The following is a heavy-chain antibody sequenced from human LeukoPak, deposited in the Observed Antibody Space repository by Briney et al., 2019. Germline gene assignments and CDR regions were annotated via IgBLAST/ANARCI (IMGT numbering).Heavy chain of an antibody. CDR1: GDSVSGNSAT. J-gene: IGHJ5*02. Sequence: SQTLSLTCAISGDSVSGNSATWNWIRQSPSRGLEWLGRIYYRSKWYNDYELSVKSQMSINPDTSKNQFSLQLDSVTPEDTAVYYCTRVGEASKWFDPWGQGTLVTVSS. D-gene: IGHD3-10*01. V-gene: IGHV6-1*01. CDR3: TRVGEASKWFDP. CDR2: IYYRSKWYN.